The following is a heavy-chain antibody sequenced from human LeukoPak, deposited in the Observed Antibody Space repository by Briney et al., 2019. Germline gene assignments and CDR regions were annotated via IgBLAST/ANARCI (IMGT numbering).Heavy chain of an antibody. D-gene: IGHD3-22*01. J-gene: IGHJ4*02. V-gene: IGHV3-21*01. Sequence: PGGSLRLSCAASGFTFSSYSMNWVRQAPGKGLEWVSSISSSSSYIYYADSVKGRFTISRDNAKNSLCLQMNSLRAEDTAVYYCARGPYYYDSSGYLYWGQGTLVTVSS. CDR1: GFTFSSYS. CDR2: ISSSSSYI. CDR3: ARGPYYYDSSGYLY.